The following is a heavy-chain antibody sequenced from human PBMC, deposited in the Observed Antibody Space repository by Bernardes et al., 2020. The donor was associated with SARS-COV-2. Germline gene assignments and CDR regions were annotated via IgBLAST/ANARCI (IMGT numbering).Heavy chain of an antibody. D-gene: IGHD2-21*01. CDR3: ARSFCGIDCYIGGLRSWDYGMDV. Sequence: SETLSLTCTVSGGSLSSSYYYWGWLRQPPGKGLDWIGSIYFTGSSYYNPTPQSPVTASVATSKHHFTLRLSFATAADTAVYYCARSFCGIDCYIGGLRSWDYGMDVWGQGTTVTVSS. CDR1: GGSLSSSYYY. J-gene: IGHJ6*02. CDR2: IYFTGSS. V-gene: IGHV4-39*02.